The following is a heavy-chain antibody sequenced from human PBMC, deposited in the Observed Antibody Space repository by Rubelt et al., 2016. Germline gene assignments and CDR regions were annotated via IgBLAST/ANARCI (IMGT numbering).Heavy chain of an antibody. D-gene: IGHD6-19*01. CDR2: IYYSGST. Sequence: QLQLQESGPGLVKPSETLSLTCTVSGGSISSSNYYWGWIRQPPGKGLEWIGSIYYSGSTSYNPSLNSRVTISVDMSKNHFSLKLSSVTAADTALYDCAIFRDISGWGLDPWGQGTLVTVSS. CDR3: AIFRDISGWGLDP. V-gene: IGHV4-39*02. J-gene: IGHJ5*02. CDR1: GGSISSSNYY.